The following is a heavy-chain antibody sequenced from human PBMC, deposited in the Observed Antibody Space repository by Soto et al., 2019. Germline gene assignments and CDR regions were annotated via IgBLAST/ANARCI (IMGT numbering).Heavy chain of an antibody. D-gene: IGHD6-25*01. CDR1: GGSITSYY. V-gene: IGHV4-59*01. CDR3: ARDPGGSDNWFDS. Sequence: SETLSLTCTVSGGSITSYYWSWIRQPPGKGLEWIGYIYYSGSTNYNPSLKSRVTISVDTSKNQFSLKLSSVTAADTAVYYCARDPGGSDNWFDSWGQGTLVTVSS. J-gene: IGHJ5*01. CDR2: IYYSGST.